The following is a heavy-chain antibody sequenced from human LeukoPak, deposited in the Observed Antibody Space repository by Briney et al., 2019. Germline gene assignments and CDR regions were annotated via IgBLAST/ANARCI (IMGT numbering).Heavy chain of an antibody. V-gene: IGHV3-7*03. D-gene: IGHD3-3*01. CDR3: ARDQYDTWSRRGNFDS. CDR1: GFTFGKYW. J-gene: IGHJ4*02. Sequence: GGSLRLSCAASGFTFGKYWMSWVRQAPGKGLEWVANIKLDGSEKNYVDSVKGRFTISRDNTKNSLYLQMNSLRAEDTAVLYCARDQYDTWSRRGNFDSWGQGTLVIVSS. CDR2: IKLDGSEK.